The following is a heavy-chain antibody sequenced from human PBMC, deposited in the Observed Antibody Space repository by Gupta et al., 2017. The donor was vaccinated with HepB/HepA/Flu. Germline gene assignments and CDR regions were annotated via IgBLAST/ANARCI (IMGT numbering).Heavy chain of an antibody. CDR2: IYWNGEK. CDR3: EDRRRTGEACDS. J-gene: IGHJ4*03. CDR1: GFSFNTMGVG. Sequence: GPTLVKPTQTLTLTCTFSGFSFNTMGVGVGWIRQSPGKAPEWLALIYWNGEKRYSPSLENRLTINKDATKNQVGLIMTNMDPVDTGTEDCEDRRRTGEACDSWGQGTLGTVS. D-gene: IGHD1-1*01. V-gene: IGHV2-5*01.